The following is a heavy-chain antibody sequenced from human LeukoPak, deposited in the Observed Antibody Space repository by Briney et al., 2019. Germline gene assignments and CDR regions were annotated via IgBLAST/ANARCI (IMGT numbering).Heavy chain of an antibody. V-gene: IGHV3-30*18. J-gene: IGHJ3*02. CDR1: GFTFNNFG. D-gene: IGHD1-26*01. CDR3: AKDLRGTYAFDI. CDR2: ISCDGGTQ. Sequence: PGGSLRLSCAASGFTFNNFGMQWVRQTPGKGLEWVTVISCDGGTQYYADSVKGRFTISRDNSKNTLYLQMNSLRAEDTAVYYCAKDLRGTYAFDIWGQGTMVTVSS.